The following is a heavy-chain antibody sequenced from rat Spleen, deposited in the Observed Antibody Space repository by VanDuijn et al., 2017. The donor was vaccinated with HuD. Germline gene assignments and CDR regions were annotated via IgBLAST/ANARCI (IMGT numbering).Heavy chain of an antibody. D-gene: IGHD1-9*01. Sequence: EVQLVESGGGLVQPGRSLKLSCAASGFTFSDYAMAWVRQSPKKGLEWVATIIYDGSSTYYRDSVKGRFTISRDNAKSTLYLQMDSLRSEDTATYYCARLTTVAPYYGYNPYYFDYWGQGVMVTVSS. CDR3: ARLTTVAPYYGYNPYYFDY. CDR1: GFTFSDYA. CDR2: IIYDGSST. V-gene: IGHV5-7*01. J-gene: IGHJ2*01.